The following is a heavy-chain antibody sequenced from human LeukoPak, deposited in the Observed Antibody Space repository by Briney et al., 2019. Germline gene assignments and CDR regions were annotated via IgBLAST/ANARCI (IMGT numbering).Heavy chain of an antibody. CDR3: AKDLPRHGGKLGDAFDI. V-gene: IGHV3-30*18. D-gene: IGHD4-23*01. J-gene: IGHJ3*02. CDR1: GFTFSSYG. Sequence: PGGSLRLSCAASGFTFSSYGMHWVRQAPGKGLEWVAVISYDGSNNYYADSVKGRFTISRDNSKNTLYLQMNSLRAEDTAVYYCAKDLPRHGGKLGDAFDIWGQGTMVTVSS. CDR2: ISYDGSNN.